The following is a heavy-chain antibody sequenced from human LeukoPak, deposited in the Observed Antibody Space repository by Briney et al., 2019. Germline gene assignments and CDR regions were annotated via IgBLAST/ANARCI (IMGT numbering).Heavy chain of an antibody. Sequence: PGGSLRLSCAASGFTFSSYGMHWVRQAPGKGLEWVAFIRYDGSNKYYADSVKGRFTISRDNSKNTLYLQMNSLRAEDTAVYYCARDPTTSYGYGYWGQGTLVTVSS. D-gene: IGHD5-18*01. CDR1: GFTFSSYG. V-gene: IGHV3-30*02. CDR3: ARDPTTSYGYGY. CDR2: IRYDGSNK. J-gene: IGHJ4*02.